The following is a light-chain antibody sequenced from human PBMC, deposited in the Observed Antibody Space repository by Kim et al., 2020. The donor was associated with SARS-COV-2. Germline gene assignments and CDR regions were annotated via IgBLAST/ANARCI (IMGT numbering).Light chain of an antibody. CDR1: QSVGLS. J-gene: IGKJ5*01. Sequence: DIALTQSTATLSLSPGERATLSCRANQSVGLSLAWYQQKPGQPPRLLIYGASDRATGIPARFSGSGSGTDFTLTISSLEPEDFAVYYCQHRLNWPITFGQGTRLEIK. CDR2: GAS. V-gene: IGKV3-11*01. CDR3: QHRLNWPIT.